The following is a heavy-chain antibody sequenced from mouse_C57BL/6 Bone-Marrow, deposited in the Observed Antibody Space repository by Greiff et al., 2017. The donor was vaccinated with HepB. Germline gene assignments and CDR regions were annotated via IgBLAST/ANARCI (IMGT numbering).Heavy chain of an antibody. D-gene: IGHD1-1*01. CDR1: GYTFTSYW. V-gene: IGHV1-64*01. CDR2: IHPNSGST. Sequence: VQLQQPGAELVKPGAPVKLSCKASGYTFTSYWMHWVKQRPGQGLEWIGMIHPNSGSTNYNEKFKSKATLTVDKSSSTAYMQLSSLTSEDSAVYYCARRDYYGSSYWGQGTTLTVSS. CDR3: ARRDYYGSSY. J-gene: IGHJ2*01.